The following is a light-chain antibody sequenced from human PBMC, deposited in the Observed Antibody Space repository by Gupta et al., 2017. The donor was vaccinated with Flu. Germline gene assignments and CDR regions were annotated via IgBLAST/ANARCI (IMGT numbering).Light chain of an antibody. CDR1: QSISDF. CDR2: DTS. Sequence: DTLSWSPGERATLSCRASQSISDFVAWYQQKPGQAPRLLIFDTSNRATGIPARFSGSGYGTDFTLTISSREPEDFAVYYCQQRTNWPPLAFGGGTKVEIK. J-gene: IGKJ4*01. V-gene: IGKV3-11*01. CDR3: QQRTNWPPLA.